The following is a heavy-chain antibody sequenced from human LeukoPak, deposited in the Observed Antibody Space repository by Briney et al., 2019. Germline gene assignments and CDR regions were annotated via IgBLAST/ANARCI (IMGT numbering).Heavy chain of an antibody. Sequence: GGSLKLSCAASGFTFSSYWMSWVRQAPGKGLEWVANIKKDGSEKYYVDSVKGRFTISRDNAKNSLYLQMSRLRAEDTAVYYCARGQSDYDFWSGYRPWDYWGQGTLVTVSS. V-gene: IGHV3-7*01. CDR1: GFTFSSYW. CDR2: IKKDGSEK. D-gene: IGHD3-3*01. CDR3: ARGQSDYDFWSGYRPWDY. J-gene: IGHJ4*02.